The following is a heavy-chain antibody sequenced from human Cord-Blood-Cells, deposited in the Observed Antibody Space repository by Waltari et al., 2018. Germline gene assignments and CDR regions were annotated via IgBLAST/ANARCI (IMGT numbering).Heavy chain of an antibody. Sequence: QLQLQESGPGLVKPSETLSLTCTVSGGSISSSSYYWGWIRQPPGKGLEWIGSIYYSGSTYYNPSLKSRVTISVDTSKNQFSLKLSSVTAADTAVYYCASTMDTAMVLIDYWGQGTLVTVSS. D-gene: IGHD5-18*01. V-gene: IGHV4-39*01. CDR3: ASTMDTAMVLIDY. J-gene: IGHJ4*02. CDR1: GGSISSSSYY. CDR2: IYYSGST.